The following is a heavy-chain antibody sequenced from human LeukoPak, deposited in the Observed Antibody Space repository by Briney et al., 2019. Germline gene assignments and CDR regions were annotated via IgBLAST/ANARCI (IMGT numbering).Heavy chain of an antibody. CDR3: ARVGDNYHWYLDL. V-gene: IGHV3-53*01. D-gene: IGHD5-24*01. CDR1: GFTVSTNY. Sequence: GGSLTLSCEASGFTVSTNYMNWVRQAPGKGLERVSILYSGGTTYYAESVKGRFTVTRDNSKNILYLHIDNLRVEDTAVYYCARVGDNYHWYLDLWGRGARVTASS. CDR2: LYSGGTT. J-gene: IGHJ2*01.